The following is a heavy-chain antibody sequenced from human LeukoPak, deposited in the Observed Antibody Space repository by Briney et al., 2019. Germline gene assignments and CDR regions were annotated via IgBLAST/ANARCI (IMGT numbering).Heavy chain of an antibody. V-gene: IGHV4-31*03. CDR2: IYYSGST. CDR3: ARAYDSSGYLPLAYYFDY. J-gene: IGHJ4*02. CDR1: GGSISSDNYY. D-gene: IGHD3-22*01. Sequence: SQTLSLTCTVSGGSISSDNYYWSWIRQHPGKGLEWIGYIYYSGSTYYNPSPKSRVTISVDTSKNQFSLKLSSVTAADTAVYYCARAYDSSGYLPLAYYFDYWGQGTLVTVSS.